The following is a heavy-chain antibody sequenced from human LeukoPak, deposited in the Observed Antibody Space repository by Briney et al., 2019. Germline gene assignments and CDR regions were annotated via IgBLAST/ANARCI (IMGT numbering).Heavy chain of an antibody. V-gene: IGHV1-18*04. CDR1: GYTFTSHG. Sequence: AASVKVSCKASGYTFTSHGISWVRQAPGQGLEWMGWVSTYNGNTNYVPKYQGRVTMTTDTSTSTAYMELRSLRSDDTAVYHCARDVDTATDQINDYWGQGTLVTVSS. J-gene: IGHJ4*02. CDR3: ARDVDTATDQINDY. CDR2: VSTYNGNT. D-gene: IGHD5-18*01.